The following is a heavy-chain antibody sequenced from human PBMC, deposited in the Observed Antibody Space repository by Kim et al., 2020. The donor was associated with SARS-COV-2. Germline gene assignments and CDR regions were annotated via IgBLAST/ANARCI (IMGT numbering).Heavy chain of an antibody. CDR1: GFTLRNCG. V-gene: IGHV3-30*18. CDR3: EKDWGTSGWYNWFDP. J-gene: IGHJ5*02. Sequence: GGSLRLSCAASGFTLRNCGIHWVRQAPGKGLEWVAMISHSGSDEHYVDSVKGRFTISRDTSKNTAYLQMNSLRDEDTAVYHCEKDWGTSGWYNWFDPWGPGTLVTVS. CDR2: ISHSGSDE. D-gene: IGHD6-19*01.